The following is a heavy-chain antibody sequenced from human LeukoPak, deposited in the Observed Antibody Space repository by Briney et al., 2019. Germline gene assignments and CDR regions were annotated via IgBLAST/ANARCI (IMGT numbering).Heavy chain of an antibody. CDR2: TYYRSKWYN. J-gene: IGHJ6*02. V-gene: IGHV6-1*01. CDR1: GDSVSSNSAA. CDR3: ARGSRGSYYYYYGMDV. D-gene: IGHD1-26*01. Sequence: SQTLSLTCAISGDSVSSNSAAWNWIRQSPSRGLEWLGRTYYRSKWYNDYAVSVESRITINPDTSKNQFSLQLNSVTPEDTAVYYCARGSRGSYYYYYGMDVWGQGTTVTVSS.